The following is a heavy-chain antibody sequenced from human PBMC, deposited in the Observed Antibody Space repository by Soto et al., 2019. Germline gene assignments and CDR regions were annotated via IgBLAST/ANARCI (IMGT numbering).Heavy chain of an antibody. J-gene: IGHJ4*02. Sequence: EVPLVESGGGLVQPGGSLRLSCAASGFTVNSNYMSWVRQAPGKGLEWVSVIYSDGSTYYADSVKGRFIISRDNSNNTLYFQMNSLRAEDTAVYYCATLTKSDILTGFYPCWGQGTLVTVSS. V-gene: IGHV3-66*01. CDR1: GFTVNSNY. CDR3: ATLTKSDILTGFYPC. CDR2: IYSDGST. D-gene: IGHD3-9*01.